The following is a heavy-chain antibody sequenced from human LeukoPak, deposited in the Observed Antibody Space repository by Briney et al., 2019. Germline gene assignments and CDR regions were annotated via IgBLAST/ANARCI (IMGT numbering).Heavy chain of an antibody. J-gene: IGHJ1*01. CDR3: ASDIDDQNILPPLFQY. CDR2: ISGSGGPT. Sequence: GGSLRLSCAASGFTFSSYWMHWVRQAPGKGLEWVSGISGSGGPTHYADSVKGRFTISRDNSKNTLYLQMNTLRAEDTAVYYCASDIDDQNILPPLFQYWGQGTLVTVSS. CDR1: GFTFSSYW. D-gene: IGHD5-12*01. V-gene: IGHV3-23*01.